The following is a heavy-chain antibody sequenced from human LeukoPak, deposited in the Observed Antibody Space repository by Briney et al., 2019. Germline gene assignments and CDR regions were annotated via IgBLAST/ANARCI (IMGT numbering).Heavy chain of an antibody. CDR1: GGSICSYY. Sequence: SETLSLTCTVSGGSICSYYWSWLPQPAGRGREWIGRIYSTGRTDHNPPLKRRVTMSLDTSKTQFSLKLSSLTAADTAVYFCATRIGGGTSYYFDYWGQGTLVTVSS. CDR2: IYSTGRT. CDR3: ATRIGGGTSYYFDY. V-gene: IGHV4-4*07. J-gene: IGHJ4*02. D-gene: IGHD2/OR15-2a*01.